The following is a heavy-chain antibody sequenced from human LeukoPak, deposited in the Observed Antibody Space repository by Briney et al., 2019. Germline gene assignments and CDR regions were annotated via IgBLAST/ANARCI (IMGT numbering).Heavy chain of an antibody. Sequence: GGSLRLSCAASGFTFSSYGMHWVRQAPGKGLEWVAVISYDGSNKYYADSVKGRFTISRDNSKNTLYLQMNSLRAEDTAVYYCAKDHSSFDYWGQGTLVTVSS. CDR2: ISYDGSNK. D-gene: IGHD4-11*01. V-gene: IGHV3-30*18. CDR1: GFTFSSYG. J-gene: IGHJ4*02. CDR3: AKDHSSFDY.